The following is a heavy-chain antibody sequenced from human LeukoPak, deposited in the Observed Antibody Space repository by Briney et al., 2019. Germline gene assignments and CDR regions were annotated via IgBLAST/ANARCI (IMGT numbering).Heavy chain of an antibody. V-gene: IGHV1-69*04. D-gene: IGHD3-22*01. CDR3: AVAHYYDSRTRAFDI. CDR1: GGTFSSYA. Sequence: GASVEVSCKASGGTFSSYAISWVRQAPGQGLEWMGRIIPILGIANCAQKFQGRVTITADKSTSTAYMELSSLRSEDTAVYYCAVAHYYDSRTRAFDIWGQGTMVTVSS. CDR2: IIPILGIA. J-gene: IGHJ3*02.